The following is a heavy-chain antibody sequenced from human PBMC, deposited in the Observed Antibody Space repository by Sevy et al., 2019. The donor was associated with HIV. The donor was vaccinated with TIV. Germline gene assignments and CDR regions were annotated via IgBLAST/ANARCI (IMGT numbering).Heavy chain of an antibody. CDR1: GFTFSSYW. J-gene: IGHJ6*03. D-gene: IGHD3-10*01. CDR3: ARAGSLKDYYYYYMDV. Sequence: GGSLRLSCAAPGFTFSSYWMHWVRQAPGKGLVWVSRINSDGSSTSYADSVKGRFTISRDNAKNTLYLQMNSLRAEDTAVYYCARAGSLKDYYYYYMDVWGKGTTVTVSS. V-gene: IGHV3-74*01. CDR2: INSDGSST.